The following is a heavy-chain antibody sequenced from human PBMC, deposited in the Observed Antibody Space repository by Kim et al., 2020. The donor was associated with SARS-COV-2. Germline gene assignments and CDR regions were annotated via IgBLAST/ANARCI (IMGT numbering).Heavy chain of an antibody. Sequence: SETLSLTCTVSGGSISSSSYYWGWIRQPPGKGLEWIGSIYYSGSTYYNPSLKSRVTISVDTSKNQFSLKLSSVTAADTAVYYCARQGNGGNSARSTFDYWGQGTLVTVSS. CDR2: IYYSGST. CDR3: ARQGNGGNSARSTFDY. CDR1: GGSISSSSYY. J-gene: IGHJ4*02. V-gene: IGHV4-39*01. D-gene: IGHD2-21*02.